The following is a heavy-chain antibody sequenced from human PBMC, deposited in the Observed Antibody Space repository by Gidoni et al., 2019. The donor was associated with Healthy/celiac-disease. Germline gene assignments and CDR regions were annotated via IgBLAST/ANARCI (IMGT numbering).Heavy chain of an antibody. V-gene: IGHV4-34*01. D-gene: IGHD5-12*01. J-gene: IGHJ5*02. Sequence: QVQLQQWGAGLLKPSETLSLTCAVYGGSFSGYYWSWIRQPPGKGLEWIGEINHTGSTNYNPYRMGRGNISVETSKNQFSLRLSSVTAAETAVYYCARVKGLRGYSGYGTTRGWFDPWGQGTLVTVSS. CDR2: INHTGST. CDR1: GGSFSGYY. CDR3: ARVKGLRGYSGYGTTRGWFDP.